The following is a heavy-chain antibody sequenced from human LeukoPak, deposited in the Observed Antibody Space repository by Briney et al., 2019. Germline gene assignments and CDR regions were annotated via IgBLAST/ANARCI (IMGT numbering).Heavy chain of an antibody. Sequence: GASVKVSCKASGYTFTSYAMHWVRQAPGQRLEWMGWINAGNGNTKYSQKFQGRVTITRDTSASTAYMELSSLRSEDTAVYYCARAYPPGAFDIWGQGTMVIVSS. CDR2: INAGNGNT. CDR1: GYTFTSYA. J-gene: IGHJ3*02. CDR3: ARAYPPGAFDI. V-gene: IGHV1-3*01.